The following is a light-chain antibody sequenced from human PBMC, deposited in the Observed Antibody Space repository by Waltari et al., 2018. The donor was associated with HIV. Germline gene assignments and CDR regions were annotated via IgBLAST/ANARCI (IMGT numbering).Light chain of an antibody. CDR2: YDT. CDR1: NIERKS. J-gene: IGLJ2*01. CDR3: QVWDSTSDHVL. Sequence: SSLLTQTPSVSVAPGKTARITCGGKNIERKSVHWYKQKPGQAPLLVIYYDTDRPSVIPERVSGSNSGNTATLTISRVGDGDEADYYCQVWDSTSDHVLFGGGTRLTVL. V-gene: IGLV3-21*04.